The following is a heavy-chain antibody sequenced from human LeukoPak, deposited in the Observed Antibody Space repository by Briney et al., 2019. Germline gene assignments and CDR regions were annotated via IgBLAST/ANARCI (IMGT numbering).Heavy chain of an antibody. D-gene: IGHD3-22*01. CDR2: ISSSGTTI. CDR3: ARTDSSGYSDDAFDI. V-gene: IGHV3-11*01. CDR1: GFTFSDYY. J-gene: IGHJ3*02. Sequence: GGSLRLSCAASGFTFSDYYMSWIRQAPGKGLEWVSYISSSGTTIYNADSVKGRFTISRDNAKNSLFLQMNSLRAEDTAVYYCARTDSSGYSDDAFDIWGQGTMVTVSS.